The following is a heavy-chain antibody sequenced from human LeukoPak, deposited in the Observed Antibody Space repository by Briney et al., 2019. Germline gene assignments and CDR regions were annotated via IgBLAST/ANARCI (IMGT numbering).Heavy chain of an antibody. V-gene: IGHV1-2*02. CDR2: INPNSGGT. J-gene: IGHJ4*02. CDR1: GYTFTGNY. CDR3: ARAEMATITLDY. Sequence: ASVKVSCKASGYTFTGNYMHWVRQAPGQGLEWMGWINPNSGGTNYAQKFQGRVTMTRDTSISTAYMELSRLRSDDTAVYYCARAEMATITLDYWGQGTLVTVSS. D-gene: IGHD4-4*01.